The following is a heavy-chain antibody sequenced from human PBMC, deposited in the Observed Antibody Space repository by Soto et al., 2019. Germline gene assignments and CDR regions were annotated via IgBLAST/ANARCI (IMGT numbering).Heavy chain of an antibody. J-gene: IGHJ4*02. CDR3: AKEKGRGYDFWSGYYGVDY. CDR2: ISYDGSNK. Sequence: GALRLSCAASGFTFSSYGMHWVRQAPGKGLEWVAVISYDGSNKNYADSVKGRFTISRDNSKNTLYLQMNSLRAEDTAVYYCAKEKGRGYDFWSGYYGVDYWGQGTLVTVSS. V-gene: IGHV3-30*18. D-gene: IGHD3-3*01. CDR1: GFTFSSYG.